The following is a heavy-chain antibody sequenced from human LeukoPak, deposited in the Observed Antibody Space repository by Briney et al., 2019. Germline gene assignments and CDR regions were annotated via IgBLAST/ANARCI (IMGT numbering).Heavy chain of an antibody. CDR1: GYTFTGYY. CDR2: INPNSGGT. Sequence: SVKVSCKASGYTFTGYYMHWVRQAPGQGLEWMGWINPNSGGTNYAQKFQGRVTMTRDTSISTAYMELSRLRSDDTAVYYCARPRNYGDYVFKFWFDPWGQGTLVAVSS. V-gene: IGHV1-2*02. D-gene: IGHD4-17*01. CDR3: ARPRNYGDYVFKFWFDP. J-gene: IGHJ5*02.